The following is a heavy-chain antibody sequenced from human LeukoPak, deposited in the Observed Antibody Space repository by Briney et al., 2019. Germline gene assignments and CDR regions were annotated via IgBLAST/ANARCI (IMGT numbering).Heavy chain of an antibody. CDR2: IRSKANSYAT. Sequence: GSLRLSCAASGFTFSGSAMHWVRQASGKGLEWVGRIRSKANSYATAYAASVKGRFTISRDDSKNTAYLQMNSLKTEDTAVYYCARHNPLWGYWGQGTLVTVSS. D-gene: IGHD7-27*01. J-gene: IGHJ4*02. CDR3: ARHNPLWGY. V-gene: IGHV3-73*01. CDR1: GFTFSGSA.